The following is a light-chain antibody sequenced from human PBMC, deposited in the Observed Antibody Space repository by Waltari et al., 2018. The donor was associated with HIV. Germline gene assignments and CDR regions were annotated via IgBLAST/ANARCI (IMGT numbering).Light chain of an antibody. CDR2: ENN. Sequence: QSVLTQPPSVSAAPGQKVTISCSGSSSHIGHNFVSWYQQLPGPAPKLLIYENNYRPSGIPDRFSGSKSVTSATLDISGLQTGDEATYFCETWDSSLSVVVFGGGTKLTVL. CDR1: SSHIGHNF. CDR3: ETWDSSLSVVV. J-gene: IGLJ2*01. V-gene: IGLV1-51*02.